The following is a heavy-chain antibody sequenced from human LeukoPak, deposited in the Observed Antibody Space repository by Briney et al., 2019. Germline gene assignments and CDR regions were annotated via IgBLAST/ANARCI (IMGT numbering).Heavy chain of an antibody. J-gene: IGHJ4*02. D-gene: IGHD6-13*01. CDR3: ARARPEEQLLSCDY. CDR2: INPNSGGT. V-gene: IGHV1-2*02. CDR1: GYTFTGYY. Sequence: GASVKVSCKASGYTFTGYYMHWVRQAPGQGLEWMGWINPNSGGTNYAQKFQGRVTMTRDTSISTAYMELSRLRSDDTAVYYCARARPEEQLLSCDYWGQGTLVTVSS.